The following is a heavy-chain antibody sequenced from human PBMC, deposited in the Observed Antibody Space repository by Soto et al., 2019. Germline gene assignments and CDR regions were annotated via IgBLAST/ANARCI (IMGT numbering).Heavy chain of an antibody. CDR3: ARGSYYSGWV. V-gene: IGHV6-1*01. CDR1: GDSVSSTSAA. CDR2: TYYRSKWYS. D-gene: IGHD6-19*01. Sequence: QPLSLPSAISGDSVSSTSAACSWIRQSPSRGLEWLGRTYYRSKWYSDYAVSVKSRITINPDTSKNQFSLQLNSVTPEDTAVYYCARGSYYSGWVWGQGTLVTSPQ. J-gene: IGHJ4*02.